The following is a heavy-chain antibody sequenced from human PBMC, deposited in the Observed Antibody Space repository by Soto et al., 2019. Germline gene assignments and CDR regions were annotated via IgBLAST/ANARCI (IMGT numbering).Heavy chain of an antibody. D-gene: IGHD3-16*01. J-gene: IGHJ4*02. V-gene: IGHV1-8*01. CDR3: ARGVATYAPLTIDY. Sequence: ASVKVSCKASGYTFASYDINWVRQATGQGLEWMGWMNPNSGNTGYAQKFQGRVTMTRNTSISTAYMELSSLRSEDTAVYYCARGVATYAPLTIDYWAQGTLVTVSS. CDR1: GYTFASYD. CDR2: MNPNSGNT.